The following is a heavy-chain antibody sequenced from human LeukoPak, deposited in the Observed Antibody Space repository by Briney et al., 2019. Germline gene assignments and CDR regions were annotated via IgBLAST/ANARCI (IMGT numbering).Heavy chain of an antibody. Sequence: ASVNVSCKASGYTFVSYGITWVRQAPGQGLEWMGWISAYDGNTKYAQKFQGRVTLTTDTSTSTASMELRSLRSDDTAVYYCAREANWAYYFDDWGQGTLVTVSS. CDR1: GYTFVSYG. D-gene: IGHD1-1*01. J-gene: IGHJ4*02. CDR3: AREANWAYYFDD. V-gene: IGHV1-18*01. CDR2: ISAYDGNT.